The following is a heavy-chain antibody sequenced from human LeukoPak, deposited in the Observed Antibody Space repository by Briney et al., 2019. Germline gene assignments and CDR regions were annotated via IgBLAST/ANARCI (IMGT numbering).Heavy chain of an antibody. CDR1: GGSFSGYY. J-gene: IGHJ5*02. V-gene: IGHV4-34*01. CDR2: INHSGST. CDR3: TSFFKGAARRHNWFDP. Sequence: SETLSLTCAVYGGSFSGYYWSWIRQAPGKGLEWIREINHSGSTNYNPSLKSRVTISVDTSKNQFSLKLSSVTAADTAVYYCTSFFKGAARRHNWFDPWGQGTLVTVSS. D-gene: IGHD3-16*01.